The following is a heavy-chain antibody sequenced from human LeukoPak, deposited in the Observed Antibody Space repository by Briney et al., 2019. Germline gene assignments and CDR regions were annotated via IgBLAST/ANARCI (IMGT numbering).Heavy chain of an antibody. D-gene: IGHD3-3*01. J-gene: IGHJ6*03. CDR2: INPSGGST. CDR1: GYTFTSYD. Sequence: ASVKVSFKASGYTFTSYDINWVRQAPGQGLEGMGIINPSGGSTSYAQKFQGRVTMTRDMSTSTVYMELSSLRSEDTAVYYCARDHKQYYDFWSGYYFPYYYYYMDVWGKGTTVTVSS. V-gene: IGHV1-46*01. CDR3: ARDHKQYYDFWSGYYFPYYYYYMDV.